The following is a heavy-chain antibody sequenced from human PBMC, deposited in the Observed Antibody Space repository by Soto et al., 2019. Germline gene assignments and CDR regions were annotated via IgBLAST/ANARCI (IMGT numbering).Heavy chain of an antibody. Sequence: ASVKVSCKASGYTFTSYGISWVRQAPGQGLEWMGWISAYNGNTNYAQNLQGRVTMTTDTSTTTAYMELRSLRSDDTAVFYCGRDWSLGCSGGSCYPFGIWGQGTMVTVSS. CDR3: GRDWSLGCSGGSCYPFGI. CDR2: ISAYNGNT. D-gene: IGHD2-15*01. J-gene: IGHJ3*02. V-gene: IGHV1-18*01. CDR1: GYTFTSYG.